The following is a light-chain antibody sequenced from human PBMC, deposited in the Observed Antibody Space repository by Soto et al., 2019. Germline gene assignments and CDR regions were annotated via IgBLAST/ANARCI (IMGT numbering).Light chain of an antibody. CDR1: SSNMGAGYD. CDR2: ANN. CDR3: QSFDSALRACI. Sequence: QSVLTQSPSLSGAPGQRVIISCTGSSSNMGAGYDVTWYQQVPGAAPKLLVYANNNRPSGVPDRFSGSKSGASASLVISALHAEDEADYYCQSFDSALRACIFGGGTKLTVL. V-gene: IGLV1-40*01. J-gene: IGLJ2*01.